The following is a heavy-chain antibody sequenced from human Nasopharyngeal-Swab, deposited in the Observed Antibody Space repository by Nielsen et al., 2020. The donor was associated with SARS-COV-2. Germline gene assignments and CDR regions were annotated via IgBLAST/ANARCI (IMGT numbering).Heavy chain of an antibody. J-gene: IGHJ5*02. CDR2: IDAGGGNT. D-gene: IGHD5-24*01. CDR1: GFTFSTYA. V-gene: IGHV3-23*01. CDR3: AREGRDGAVSS. Sequence: GSLRLSCAASGFTFSTYAMTWVRQAPGKGLEWVSTIDAGGGNTWYADSVKGRFTISRDNSKSTLYLQMNSLRAEDTAVYFCAREGRDGAVSSWGQGTLVTVSS.